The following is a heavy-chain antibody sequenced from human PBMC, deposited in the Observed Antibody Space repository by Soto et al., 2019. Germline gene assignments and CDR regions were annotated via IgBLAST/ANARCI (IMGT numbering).Heavy chain of an antibody. CDR3: TTDSRYFGYSSSWYYFDY. J-gene: IGHJ4*02. D-gene: IGHD6-13*01. CDR1: GFTFSNAW. CDR2: IKSKTDGGTT. V-gene: IGHV3-15*01. Sequence: GGSLRLSCAASGFTFSNAWMSWVRQAPGKGLEWVGRIKSKTDGGTTDYAAPVKGRFTISRDDSKNTLYLQMNSLKTEDTAVYYCTTDSRYFGYSSSWYYFDYWGQGTLVTVSS.